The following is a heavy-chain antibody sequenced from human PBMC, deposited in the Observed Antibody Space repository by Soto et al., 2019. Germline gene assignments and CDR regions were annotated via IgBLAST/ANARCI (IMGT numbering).Heavy chain of an antibody. D-gene: IGHD6-13*01. Sequence: KASETLSLTCAVYGGSFSGYYWSWIRQPPGKGLEWIGEINHSGSTNYNPSLKSRVTISVDTSKNQFSLKLSSVTAADTAVYYCAVPHSSSWYRDYYYYGMDVWGQGTTVTVSS. CDR3: AVPHSSSWYRDYYYYGMDV. CDR1: GGSFSGYY. J-gene: IGHJ6*02. V-gene: IGHV4-34*01. CDR2: INHSGST.